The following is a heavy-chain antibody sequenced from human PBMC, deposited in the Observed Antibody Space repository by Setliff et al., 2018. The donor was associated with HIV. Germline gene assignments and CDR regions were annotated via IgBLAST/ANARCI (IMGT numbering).Heavy chain of an antibody. D-gene: IGHD3-16*01. CDR3: AKTVVGDSYALPNDGFDI. CDR1: GGSISSHY. Sequence: SETLSLTCTVSGGSISSHYWSWIRQPPGKGLEWIGGIYYSGSTNYNPSLKSRATMSVDTSNNRFSLKLSSVTALDTAVYYCAKTVVGDSYALPNDGFDIWGQGTMVTVSS. V-gene: IGHV4-59*11. CDR2: IYYSGST. J-gene: IGHJ3*02.